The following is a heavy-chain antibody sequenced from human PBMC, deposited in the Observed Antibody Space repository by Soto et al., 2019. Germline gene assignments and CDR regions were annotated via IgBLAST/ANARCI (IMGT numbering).Heavy chain of an antibody. Sequence: QVQLQESGPGLVKPSQTLSLTCTVSGGSISSGDYYWSWIRQPPGKGLEWIGYIYYSGSTYYNPSLKSRVTISVDTSKNQFSMKLSSVTAADTAVYYCARDVSSSGYYVDYWGQGTLVTVSS. CDR3: ARDVSSSGYYVDY. D-gene: IGHD3-22*01. V-gene: IGHV4-30-4*01. CDR1: GGSISSGDYY. CDR2: IYYSGST. J-gene: IGHJ4*02.